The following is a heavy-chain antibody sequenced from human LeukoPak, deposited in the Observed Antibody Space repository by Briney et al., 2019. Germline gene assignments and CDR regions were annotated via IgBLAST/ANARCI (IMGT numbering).Heavy chain of an antibody. D-gene: IGHD6-19*01. CDR1: GYSTRSGYY. CDR3: ARGGDSSGWYYYYMDV. V-gene: IGHV4-38-2*02. J-gene: IGHJ6*03. CDR2: VYHSGST. Sequence: SATLSLTCTVAGYSTRSGYYWAWVRQPPGKRLERLGNVYHSGSTTYYYPSLKSRVTISLDTSKNQFSLNLSSVTAADTAVYYCARGGDSSGWYYYYMDVWGKGTTVTVSS.